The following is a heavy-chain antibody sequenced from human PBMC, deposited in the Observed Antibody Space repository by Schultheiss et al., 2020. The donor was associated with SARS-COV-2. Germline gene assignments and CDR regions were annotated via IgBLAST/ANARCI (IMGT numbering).Heavy chain of an antibody. CDR3: ARAGQLGYGMDV. CDR2: INSDGSST. Sequence: GGSLRLSCKASGFTFSSYWMHWVRQAPGKGLVWVSRINSDGSSTSYADSVKGRFTISRDNAKNTLYLQMNSLRAEDTAVYYCARAGQLGYGMDVWGQGTTVTVSS. D-gene: IGHD5-24*01. CDR1: GFTFSSYW. V-gene: IGHV3-74*01. J-gene: IGHJ6*02.